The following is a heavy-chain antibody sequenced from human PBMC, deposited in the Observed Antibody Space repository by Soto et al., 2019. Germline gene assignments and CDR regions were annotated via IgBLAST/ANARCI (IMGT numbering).Heavy chain of an antibody. D-gene: IGHD1-26*01. CDR2: IIPIFGTA. V-gene: IGHV1-69*06. CDR1: GGTFSSYA. Sequence: WASVKVSCKASGGTFSSYAISWVRQAPGQGLEWMGGIIPIFGTANYAQKFQGRVTITADKSTSTAYMELSSLRSEDTAVYYCARGQFLVGATTYYYYYYGMDVWGQGTTVTVSS. J-gene: IGHJ6*02. CDR3: ARGQFLVGATTYYYYYYGMDV.